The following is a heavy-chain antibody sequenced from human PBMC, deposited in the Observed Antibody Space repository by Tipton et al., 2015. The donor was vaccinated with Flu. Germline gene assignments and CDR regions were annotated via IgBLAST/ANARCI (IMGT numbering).Heavy chain of an antibody. D-gene: IGHD2-2*01. V-gene: IGHV1-18*04. J-gene: IGHJ6*03. CDR3: ARTDIVVVPAAIDDYYYYMDV. CDR1: GYTFSSYG. CDR2: INANNGNT. Sequence: QSGAEVKKPGASVKVSCKASGYTFSSYGISWMRQAPGQGLEWMGWINANNGNTNYAQKLQGRVTMTTDTSTSTAYMELRSLRSDDTAVYYCARTDIVVVPAAIDDYYYYMDVWGKGTAVTVSS.